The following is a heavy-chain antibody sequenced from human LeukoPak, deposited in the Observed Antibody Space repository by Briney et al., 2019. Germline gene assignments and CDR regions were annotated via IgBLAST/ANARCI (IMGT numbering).Heavy chain of an antibody. J-gene: IGHJ4*02. CDR1: GYSFTNYW. CDR2: IYPGDSDT. CDR3: ARRIGAAGSIGTRYFDY. D-gene: IGHD6-13*01. Sequence: GESLKISCKGSGYSFTNYWIGWVCQMPGKGLEWMGTIYPGDSDTKYSPSFQGQVTISADKSISTAYLQWSSLKASDTAMYYCARRIGAAGSIGTRYFDYWGQGTLVTVSS. V-gene: IGHV5-51*01.